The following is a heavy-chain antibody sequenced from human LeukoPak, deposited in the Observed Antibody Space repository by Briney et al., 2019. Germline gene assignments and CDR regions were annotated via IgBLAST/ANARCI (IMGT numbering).Heavy chain of an antibody. CDR2: IYPGDSDT. Sequence: GESLKISCQGSGYSFTSYWIGWVRQMPRKGLEWMGIIYPGDSDTRYSPSFQGQVTISADKSISTAYLQWSSLKASDTAMYYCARRYYGSGSYYNWFDPWGQGTLVTVSS. D-gene: IGHD3-10*01. V-gene: IGHV5-51*01. CDR1: GYSFTSYW. CDR3: ARRYYGSGSYYNWFDP. J-gene: IGHJ5*02.